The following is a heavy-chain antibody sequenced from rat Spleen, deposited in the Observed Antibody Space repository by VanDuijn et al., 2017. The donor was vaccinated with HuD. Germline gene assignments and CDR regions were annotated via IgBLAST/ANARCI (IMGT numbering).Heavy chain of an antibody. Sequence: EVQLVESGGGLVQPGRSLKLSCAASGFTFNNYDMAWIRQAPTKGLEWVASINPGGGDTYYRDSVKGRFTVSRDNSKSTLYLQVDSLRSEDTATYYCARQDTSGYSNWFAYWGQGTLVTVSS. V-gene: IGHV5-25*01. CDR1: GFTFNNYD. J-gene: IGHJ3*01. CDR2: INPGGGDT. D-gene: IGHD4-3*01. CDR3: ARQDTSGYSNWFAY.